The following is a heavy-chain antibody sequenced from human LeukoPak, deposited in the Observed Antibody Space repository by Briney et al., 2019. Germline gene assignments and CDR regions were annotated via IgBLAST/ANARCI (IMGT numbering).Heavy chain of an antibody. V-gene: IGHV3-74*01. CDR3: ARGGAVAGTGDY. Sequence: GGSLRLSCAASGFTFSSYWMHWVRKAPGKGLVWVSRIKSDGSSTNYADSVKGRFTISRDNAKNTLYLQMNSLRAEDTAVYYCARGGAVAGTGDYWGQGTLVTVSS. D-gene: IGHD6-19*01. J-gene: IGHJ4*02. CDR1: GFTFSSYW. CDR2: IKSDGSST.